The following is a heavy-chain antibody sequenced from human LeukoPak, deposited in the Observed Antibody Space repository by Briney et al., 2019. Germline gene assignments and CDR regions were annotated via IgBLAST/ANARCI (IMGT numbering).Heavy chain of an antibody. D-gene: IGHD2-2*01. CDR3: ARAPTPVVVPAVPRDYYYYYGMDV. J-gene: IGHJ6*02. V-gene: IGHV1-69*01. CDR1: GGTFSSYA. CDR2: IIPIFGTA. Sequence: ASVKVSCKASGGTFSSYAISWVRQAPGQGLEWMGGIIPIFGTANYAQKFQGRVTITADESTSTAYMELSSLRSEDTAVYYCARAPTPVVVPAVPRDYYYYYGMDVWGQGTTVTVSS.